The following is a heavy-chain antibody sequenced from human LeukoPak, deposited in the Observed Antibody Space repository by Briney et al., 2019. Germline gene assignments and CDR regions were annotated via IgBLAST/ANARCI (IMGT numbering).Heavy chain of an antibody. D-gene: IGHD2-2*02. V-gene: IGHV4-4*07. CDR3: ASPPAIGHLQDWFDP. CDR1: GGSISSYY. Sequence: TSETLSLTCTVSGGSISSYYWSWIRQPAGKGLEWIGRIYTSGSTNYNPSLKSRVTMSVDTSKNQFSLKLSSVTAADTAVYYCASPPAIGHLQDWFDPGGQGTLVTVSA. J-gene: IGHJ5*02. CDR2: IYTSGST.